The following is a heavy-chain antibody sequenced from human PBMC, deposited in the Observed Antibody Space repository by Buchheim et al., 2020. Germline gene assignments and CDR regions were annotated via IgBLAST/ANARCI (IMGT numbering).Heavy chain of an antibody. CDR3: ARAAIAATVDY. D-gene: IGHD6-13*01. Sequence: QVQLVQSGAEVKKPGASVKVSCKASGFTFTEYAIHWVRQASGQRLEWMGRINAGNGETRYLQKFQDRVTITRATSASTSYMELSSLISEDTALYYCARAAIAATVDYWGQGTL. J-gene: IGHJ4*02. V-gene: IGHV1-3*01. CDR2: INAGNGET. CDR1: GFTFTEYA.